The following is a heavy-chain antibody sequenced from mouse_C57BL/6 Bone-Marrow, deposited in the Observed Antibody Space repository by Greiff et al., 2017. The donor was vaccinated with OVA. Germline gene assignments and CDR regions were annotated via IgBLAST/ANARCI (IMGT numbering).Heavy chain of an antibody. V-gene: IGHV1-64*01. J-gene: IGHJ2*01. Sequence: VQLQPPGAVLVKPGASVKLSCKASGYTFSSYWMHWVKQRHGQGLEWIGMIHPNSGSTNYNEKFKSKATLTEDKSSSTAYMQLSSLTYEDSVVYYCARRGWLPSEYYFGYWGQVTTLTV. CDR2: IHPNSGST. D-gene: IGHD2-3*01. CDR3: ARRGWLPSEYYFGY. CDR1: GYTFSSYW.